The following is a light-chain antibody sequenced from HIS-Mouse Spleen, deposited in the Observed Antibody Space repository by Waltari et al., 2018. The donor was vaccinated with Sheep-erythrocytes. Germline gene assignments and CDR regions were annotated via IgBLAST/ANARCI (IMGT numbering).Light chain of an antibody. CDR1: SSDVGSYNL. Sequence: QSALTQPASVSGSPGQSIPISCTGTSSDVGSYNLVSWYQQHPGKAPKLMIYEGSTRPSGVSNRFSGSKSGNTASLTISGLQAEDEADYYCCSYAGSSTPWVFGGGTKLTVL. V-gene: IGLV2-23*01. J-gene: IGLJ3*02. CDR3: CSYAGSSTPWV. CDR2: EGS.